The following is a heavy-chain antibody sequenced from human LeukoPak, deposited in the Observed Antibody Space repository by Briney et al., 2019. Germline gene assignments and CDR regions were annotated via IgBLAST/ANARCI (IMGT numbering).Heavy chain of an antibody. J-gene: IGHJ4*02. CDR3: AKGSGSSCYSPCDY. Sequence: PGGSLRLSCAASGLTFSNYAMSWVRQAPGKGLEWVSVICANDGNTYYADAVKGRFTISRDNSKDTLYLQMDSLRAEDTAVYYCAKGSGSSCYSPCDYWGQGILVTVSS. V-gene: IGHV3-23*01. D-gene: IGHD2-15*01. CDR2: ICANDGNT. CDR1: GLTFSNYA.